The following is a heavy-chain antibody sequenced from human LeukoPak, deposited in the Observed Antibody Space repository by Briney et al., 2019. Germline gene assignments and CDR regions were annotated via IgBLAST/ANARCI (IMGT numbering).Heavy chain of an antibody. Sequence: GGSLRLSCAASGFTFSTYWMHWVRQAPGKGLVWVSRIDHDGINTYYADSVKGRFTISRDNAKNTLYLRMNSLRAEDTAVYYCAKRNCGGDCYSQPKYDAFDIWGQGTMVTVSS. D-gene: IGHD2-21*02. CDR2: IDHDGINT. CDR3: AKRNCGGDCYSQPKYDAFDI. J-gene: IGHJ3*02. V-gene: IGHV3-74*01. CDR1: GFTFSTYW.